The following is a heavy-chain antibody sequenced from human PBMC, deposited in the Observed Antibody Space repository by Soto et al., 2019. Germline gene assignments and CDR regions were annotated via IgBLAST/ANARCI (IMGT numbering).Heavy chain of an antibody. CDR3: ASKFGELLADAFDM. J-gene: IGHJ3*02. D-gene: IGHD3-10*01. CDR2: IYHSGST. Sequence: QVQLQESGPGLVKSSGTLSLTCAVSGDSISSRKWWSWVRQPPGKGLEWIGEIYHSGSTNYNPSLKSRVTISIHKSKNQFSLKLSSVTAADTAVYYCASKFGELLADAFDMWGQGTKVTVSS. CDR1: GDSISSRKW. V-gene: IGHV4-4*02.